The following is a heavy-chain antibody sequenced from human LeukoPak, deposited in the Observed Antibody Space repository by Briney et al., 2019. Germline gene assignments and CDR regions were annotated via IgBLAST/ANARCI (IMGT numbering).Heavy chain of an antibody. J-gene: IGHJ6*04. CDR1: GFTFSSYE. V-gene: IGHV3-48*03. CDR3: AELGITMIGGV. CDR2: ISSRGSTI. D-gene: IGHD3-10*02. Sequence: GGSLRLSCAASGFTFSSYEMNWVRQAAGKGLEGVSYISSRGSTIYYADSVKGRFTISRDNAKNSLYLQMNSLRAEDTAVYYCAELGITMIGGVWGKGTTVTISS.